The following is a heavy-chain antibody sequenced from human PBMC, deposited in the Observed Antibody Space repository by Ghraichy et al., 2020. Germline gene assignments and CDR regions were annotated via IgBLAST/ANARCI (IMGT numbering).Heavy chain of an antibody. CDR2: INPDGREQ. CDR3: SGVGEKLSDY. J-gene: IGHJ4*02. D-gene: IGHD2-8*01. V-gene: IGHV3-7*03. Sequence: GGSLRLSCAASGFTFSRYWMSWVRQAPGKGLEWVANINPDGREQYYVDSVKGRFTISRDNAKNSLYLQMNSLSAEDTAVYYCSGVGEKLSDYWGPGTLVTVSS. CDR1: GFTFSRYW.